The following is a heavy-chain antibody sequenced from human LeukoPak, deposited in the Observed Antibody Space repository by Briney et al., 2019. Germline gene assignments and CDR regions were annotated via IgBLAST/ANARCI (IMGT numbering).Heavy chain of an antibody. CDR3: ARAKYRFLEWLLYDWFDP. CDR2: IIPIFGTA. V-gene: IGHV1-69*13. J-gene: IGHJ5*02. CDR1: GGTFSSYA. D-gene: IGHD3-3*01. Sequence: SVKVSCKASGGTFSSYAISWVRQAPGQGLEWMGGIIPIFGTANYAQKFQGRVTITADESTSTAYMELSSLRSEDTAVYYCARAKYRFLEWLLYDWFDPWGQGTLVTVSS.